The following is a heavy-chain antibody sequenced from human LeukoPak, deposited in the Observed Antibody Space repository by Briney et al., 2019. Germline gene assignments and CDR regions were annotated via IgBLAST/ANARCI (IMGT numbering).Heavy chain of an antibody. J-gene: IGHJ3*02. CDR2: ISSSSSYI. Sequence: GGSLRLSCAASGFTFSTYSMNWVRQAPGKGLEWVSSISSSSSYIYYADSVKGRFTISRDSAKNSLYLQMNSLRAEDTAVYHCARGYSNYGYTFDMWGQGTMVTVSS. V-gene: IGHV3-21*01. D-gene: IGHD4-11*01. CDR3: ARGYSNYGYTFDM. CDR1: GFTFSTYS.